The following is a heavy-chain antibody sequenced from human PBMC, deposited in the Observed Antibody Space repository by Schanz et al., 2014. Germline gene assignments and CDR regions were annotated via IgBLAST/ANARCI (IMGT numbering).Heavy chain of an antibody. J-gene: IGHJ4*02. Sequence: QVQLQESGPGLVKPSETLSLTCTVSSASIRTYYWSWIRQPPGKGLEWIGYIYYSGSTTYNPSLKSRVTISVDTSKKQFSLNLSSVTAADTAVYFCARVGGGILTSWYSLDSWGQGTLVTVSS. D-gene: IGHD2-8*02. V-gene: IGHV4-59*01. CDR3: ARVGGGILTSWYSLDS. CDR2: IYYSGST. CDR1: SASIRTYY.